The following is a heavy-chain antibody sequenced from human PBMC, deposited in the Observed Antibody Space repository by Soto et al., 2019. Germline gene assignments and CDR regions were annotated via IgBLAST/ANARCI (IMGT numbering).Heavy chain of an antibody. CDR3: ARYPGHYDFWSGYYYYAFGI. D-gene: IGHD3-3*01. J-gene: IGHJ3*02. V-gene: IGHV1-8*01. CDR2: MNPNSGNT. Sequence: GASVKVSCKASGYTFTSYDINWVRQATGQGLEWMGWMNPNSGNTGYAQKFQGRVTMTRNTSISTAYMELSSLRSEDTAVYYCARYPGHYDFWSGYYYYAFGIWGQGTMVTVSS. CDR1: GYTFTSYD.